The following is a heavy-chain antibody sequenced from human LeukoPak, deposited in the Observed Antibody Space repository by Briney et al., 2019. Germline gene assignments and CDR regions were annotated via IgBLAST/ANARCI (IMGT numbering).Heavy chain of an antibody. V-gene: IGHV4-59*01. CDR1: GGSISSYY. CDR2: IYYSGST. D-gene: IGHD3-22*01. CDR3: ARDDYDSGGYYYYFDY. J-gene: IGHJ4*02. Sequence: PSETLSLTCTVSGGSISSYYWSWIRQPPGKGLEWIGDIYYSGSTNYNPSPKSRVTISVDTSKNQFSLKLSSVSAAHTGVYYCARDDYDSGGYYYYFDYWGQGTLVTVSS.